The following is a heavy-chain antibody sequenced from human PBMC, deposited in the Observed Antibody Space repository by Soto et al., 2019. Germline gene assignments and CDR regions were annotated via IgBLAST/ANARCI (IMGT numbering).Heavy chain of an antibody. CDR2: LIPIFGTA. CDR3: ASEGVYGGIFDY. J-gene: IGHJ4*02. CDR1: GGTFSSYA. Sequence: QVQLVQSGAEVKKPGSSVKVSCKASGGTFSSYAISWVRQAPGQGLEWMGGLIPIFGTANYAQNFQGRVTITADESTSTAYMELSSLRSEDTAVYYCASEGVYGGIFDYWGQGTLVTVSS. V-gene: IGHV1-69*01. D-gene: IGHD4-17*01.